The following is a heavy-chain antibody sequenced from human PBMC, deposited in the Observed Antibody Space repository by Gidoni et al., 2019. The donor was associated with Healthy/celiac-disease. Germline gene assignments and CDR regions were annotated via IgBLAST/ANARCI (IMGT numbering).Heavy chain of an antibody. CDR3: ARLTSGYYSGCYFDL. CDR2: IHYSGIT. J-gene: IGHJ2*01. Sequence: QLQLQESGPGLVKPSETLSLTRTVSGGSISSSSYYWGWIRQPPGKGLEWIGSIHYSGITYYNPSFKSRVTIAVDTSKNQSSLKLSPVIAADTAVYYCARLTSGYYSGCYFDLWGRGTLVTVSS. D-gene: IGHD3-3*01. CDR1: GGSISSSSYY. V-gene: IGHV4-39*01.